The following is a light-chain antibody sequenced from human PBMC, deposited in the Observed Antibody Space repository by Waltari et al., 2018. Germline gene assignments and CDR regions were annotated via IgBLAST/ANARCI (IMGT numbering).Light chain of an antibody. CDR1: SRDVGGSDY. V-gene: IGLV2-14*03. CDR3: SSYTSTTPLVV. CDR2: DVT. Sequence: QSALTQPASVSGSPGQSITISCPGTSRDVGGSDYVSWYQQHPDKAPKLMIFDVTNRPSGVSNRFSGSKSGNTASLTISGLQAEDEADYYCSSYTSTTPLVVFGGGTKLTVL. J-gene: IGLJ3*02.